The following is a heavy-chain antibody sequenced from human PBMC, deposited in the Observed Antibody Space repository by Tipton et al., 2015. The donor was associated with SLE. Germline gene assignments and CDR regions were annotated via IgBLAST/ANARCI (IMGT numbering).Heavy chain of an antibody. J-gene: IGHJ4*02. CDR1: GYSFSSHW. D-gene: IGHD1-26*01. V-gene: IGHV5-51*03. Sequence: QPGAEVKKPGESLKISCKGSGYSFSSHWIAWVRQMPGKGLECMGIIYPGDSETKYSPSFQGRVTISADKSIDTAYLQWSSLKASDTAMYYCARQVPTTDFDYWGQGTLVTVSS. CDR3: ARQVPTTDFDY. CDR2: IYPGDSET.